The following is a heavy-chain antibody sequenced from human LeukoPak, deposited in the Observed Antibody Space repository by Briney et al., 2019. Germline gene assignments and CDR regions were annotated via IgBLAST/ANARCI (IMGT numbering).Heavy chain of an antibody. CDR3: AKDLDIVATITGN. D-gene: IGHD5-12*01. CDR2: VSCSGGST. Sequence: GGSLRLSCAASGFTFSSYAMSWVRQAPGKGLEWVSGVSCSGGSTYYADSLKGRFTISRDNSKNTLYLQMNSLRAKDTAVYYCAKDLDIVATITGNWGQGTLVTVSS. V-gene: IGHV3-23*01. CDR1: GFTFSSYA. J-gene: IGHJ4*02.